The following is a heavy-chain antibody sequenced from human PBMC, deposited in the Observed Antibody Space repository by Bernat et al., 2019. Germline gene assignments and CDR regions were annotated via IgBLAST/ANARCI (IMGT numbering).Heavy chain of an antibody. D-gene: IGHD2-2*01. J-gene: IGHJ4*02. CDR3: ATDPLPGIPGRRTYYFDY. Sequence: QVQLVESGGGVVQPGRSLRLSCAVSGFTFSTYDMHWVRQAPGKGLEWVAVMSYDGSNKYYADSVKGRFSISRDNSKNTLYLQMNSLRAEDAALYYCATDPLPGIPGRRTYYFDYWGRGTLVTVSS. CDR1: GFTFSTYD. CDR2: MSYDGSNK. V-gene: IGHV3-30-3*01.